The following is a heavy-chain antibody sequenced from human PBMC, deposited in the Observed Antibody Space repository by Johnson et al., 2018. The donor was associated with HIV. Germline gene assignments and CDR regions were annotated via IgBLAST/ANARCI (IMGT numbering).Heavy chain of an antibody. CDR2: IKHDGSRI. J-gene: IGHJ3*02. V-gene: IGHV3-7*01. D-gene: IGHD2-21*01. Sequence: VQLVESGGGLVQNGGSLRLTCAASGLTFSTSWMNWVRQAPGRGLEWVANIKHDGSRIQYMDSVKGRFTISRDNTRHLLFLQMNTLRAEDTAVYYCARDVSYRYDGDGWADAFDIWGQGTMVTVSA. CDR1: GLTFSTSW. CDR3: ARDVSYRYDGDGWADAFDI.